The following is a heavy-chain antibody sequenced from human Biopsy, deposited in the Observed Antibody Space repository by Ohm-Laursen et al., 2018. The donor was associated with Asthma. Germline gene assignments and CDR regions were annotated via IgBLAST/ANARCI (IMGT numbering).Heavy chain of an antibody. J-gene: IGHJ4*02. Sequence: SLRLSCSASGFTVSRDHMFWVRQAPGKGLEWVSVIYSGGTSHTADSVRGRFTISRDFSKNTLHLQMHSLRAEDTAVYYCARGDSSNWSHYYFDYWGQGIVVTVSS. CDR1: GFTVSRDH. CDR3: ARGDSSNWSHYYFDY. D-gene: IGHD3-22*01. V-gene: IGHV3-53*01. CDR2: IYSGGTS.